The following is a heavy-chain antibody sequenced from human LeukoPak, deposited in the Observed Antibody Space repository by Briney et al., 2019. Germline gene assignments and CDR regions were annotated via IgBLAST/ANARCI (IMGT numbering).Heavy chain of an antibody. D-gene: IGHD2-21*02. CDR3: ARGPYAYCGGDCYPDY. V-gene: IGHV4-34*01. CDR2: INHSGST. J-gene: IGHJ4*02. CDR1: GGSFSGYY. Sequence: SETLSLTCAVYGGSFSGYYWSWIRQPPGKGLEWIGEINHSGSTNYNPSLKSRVTISVDTSKNQFSLKLSSVTAADTAVYYCARGPYAYCGGDCYPDYWGQGTLVTVPS.